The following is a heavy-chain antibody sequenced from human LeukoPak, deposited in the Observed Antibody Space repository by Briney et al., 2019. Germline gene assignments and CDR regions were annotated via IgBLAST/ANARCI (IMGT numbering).Heavy chain of an antibody. CDR3: AKVTQVLRYVDWAHGRNWYFDY. CDR2: ISGSGGST. Sequence: GGSLRLSCAASGFTFSSYAMSWVRQAPGKGLEWVSAISGSGGSTYYAHSVKGRFTIPRHNSKNTLYLQMNSLRAEDTTVYYCAKVTQVLRYVDWAHGRNWYFDYWGQGTLVTVSS. D-gene: IGHD3-9*01. V-gene: IGHV3-23*01. J-gene: IGHJ4*02. CDR1: GFTFSSYA.